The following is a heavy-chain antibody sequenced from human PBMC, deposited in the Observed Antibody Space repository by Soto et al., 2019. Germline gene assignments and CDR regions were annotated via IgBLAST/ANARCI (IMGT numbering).Heavy chain of an antibody. CDR1: GGSISSSSYY. V-gene: IGHV4-39*01. J-gene: IGHJ5*02. D-gene: IGHD6-6*01. Sequence: QLQLQESGPGLVKPSETLSLTRTVSGGSISSSSYYWGWIRQPPGKGLEWIGSIYYSGSTYYNPSLKSRVTISVDTSKNQFSLKLSSVTAADTAVYYCARPSGHSSSSDWFDPWGQGTLVTVSS. CDR3: ARPSGHSSSSDWFDP. CDR2: IYYSGST.